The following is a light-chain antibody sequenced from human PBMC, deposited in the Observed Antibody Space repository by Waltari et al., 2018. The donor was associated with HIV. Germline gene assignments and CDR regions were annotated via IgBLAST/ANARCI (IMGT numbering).Light chain of an antibody. CDR2: MNN. J-gene: IGLJ3*02. CDR1: RSNIGSNH. V-gene: IGLV1-47*01. CDR3: ATWDDSLSGWV. Sequence: QSVLTQPPSASGTPGQRVTITCSGSRSNIGSNHVYWYQQIPGTAPKPLIYMNNQRPSGVPDRFSGSKSGTSASLAISGLRSEDEADYYCATWDDSLSGWVFGGGTKLTVL.